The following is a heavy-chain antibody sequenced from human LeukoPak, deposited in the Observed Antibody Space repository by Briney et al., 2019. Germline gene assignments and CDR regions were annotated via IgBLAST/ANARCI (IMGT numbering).Heavy chain of an antibody. J-gene: IGHJ5*02. V-gene: IGHV4-4*07. CDR2: MYSSGST. D-gene: IGHD3-22*01. Sequence: PSETLSLTCTVSGGSIGGYYWNWIRQPAGKGLEWIGRMYSSGSTSYNPSLTSRVTISVDTSKNQFSLKLSSVTAADTAVYYCAREWLPHTVNWFDPWGQGTLVTVSS. CDR1: GGSIGGYY. CDR3: AREWLPHTVNWFDP.